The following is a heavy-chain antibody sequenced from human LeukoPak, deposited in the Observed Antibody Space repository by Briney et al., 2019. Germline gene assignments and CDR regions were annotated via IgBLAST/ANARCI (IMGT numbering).Heavy chain of an antibody. J-gene: IGHJ3*02. V-gene: IGHV1-69*05. CDR2: IIPILGTA. CDR1: GYTFTSYA. CDR3: ARDLAPVTEWNYADAFDI. Sequence: ASVKVSCKASGYTFTSYAMNWVRQAPGQGLEWMGGIIPILGTANYAQNFQGRVTITTDETTSTAYMELSSQGSEDTAVYYCARDLAPVTEWNYADAFDIWGQGTMVTVSS. D-gene: IGHD1-7*01.